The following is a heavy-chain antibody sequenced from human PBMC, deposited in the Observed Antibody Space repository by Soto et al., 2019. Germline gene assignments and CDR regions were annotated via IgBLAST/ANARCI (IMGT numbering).Heavy chain of an antibody. CDR1: GFTFSSYS. J-gene: IGHJ6*02. CDR2: ISSSSSYI. Sequence: GGSLRLSCAASGFTFSSYSMNWVRQAPGKGLEWVSSISSSSSYIYYADSVKGRFTISRDNAKNSLYLQMNSLRAEDTAVYYSARVQLWFHGMDVCGQETTLTVSS. V-gene: IGHV3-21*01. D-gene: IGHD5-18*01. CDR3: ARVQLWFHGMDV.